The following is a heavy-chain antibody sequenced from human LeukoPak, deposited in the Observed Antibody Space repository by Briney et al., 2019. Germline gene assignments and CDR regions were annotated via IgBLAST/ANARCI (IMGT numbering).Heavy chain of an antibody. Sequence: PSETLSLTCAVSGVSISSGNWWSWVRQPPGKGLQWIGEVFHSGGTNYNPSLKSRVTISVDNSKNQLSLTLTSVTAADTAVYYCAREVGGDFDALDYWGQGTLVTVSS. D-gene: IGHD4-17*01. CDR2: VFHSGGT. J-gene: IGHJ4*02. CDR3: AREVGGDFDALDY. CDR1: GVSISSGNW. V-gene: IGHV4-4*02.